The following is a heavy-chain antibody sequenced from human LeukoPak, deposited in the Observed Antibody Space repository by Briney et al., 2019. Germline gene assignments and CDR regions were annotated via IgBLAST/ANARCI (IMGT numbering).Heavy chain of an antibody. CDR2: ISGSGGDT. CDR3: AKGLGNFYTMDV. V-gene: IGHV3-23*01. CDR1: GFTFRIDA. Sequence: GGSLRLSCTASGFTFRIDAMSWVRQTPGKGLEWVSSISGSGGDTYYADSVTGRFIFSRGNAKNTVFLQMNSLRAEDTAIYYCAKGLGNFYTMDVCGKGTTVTVSS. J-gene: IGHJ6*03.